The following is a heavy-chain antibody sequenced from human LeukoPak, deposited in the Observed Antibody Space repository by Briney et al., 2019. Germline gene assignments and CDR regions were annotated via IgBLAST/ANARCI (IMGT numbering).Heavy chain of an antibody. V-gene: IGHV3-30*18. CDR2: ISSYDGRNK. CDR3: AKDLPGYYGSGSYYRVLDY. D-gene: IGHD3-10*01. J-gene: IGHJ4*02. CDR1: GFSVSWNYY. Sequence: GGSLRLSCAASGFSVSWNYYMNWVRQAPGKGLEWVAVISSYDGRNKYYADSVKGRFTISRDNSKNTLYLQMNSLRAEDTAVYYCAKDLPGYYGSGSYYRVLDYWGQGTLVTVSS.